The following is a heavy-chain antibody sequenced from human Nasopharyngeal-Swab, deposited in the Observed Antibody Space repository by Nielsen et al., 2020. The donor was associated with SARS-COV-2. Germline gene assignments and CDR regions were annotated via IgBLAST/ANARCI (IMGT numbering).Heavy chain of an antibody. CDR1: GFTFSSYS. D-gene: IGHD2-2*01. Sequence: GESLKISCAASGFTFSSYSMNWVRQAPGKGLEWVSSISSSSSYIYYADSVKGRFTISRDNAKNSLYLQMNSLRAEDTAVYYCARELSGYCSSLLGCYYYGMDVWGQGTTVTVSS. V-gene: IGHV3-21*01. J-gene: IGHJ6*02. CDR3: ARELSGYCSSLLGCYYYGMDV. CDR2: ISSSSSYI.